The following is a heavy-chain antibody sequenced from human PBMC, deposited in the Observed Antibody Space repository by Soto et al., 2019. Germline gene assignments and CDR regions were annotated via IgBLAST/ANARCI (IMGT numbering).Heavy chain of an antibody. CDR3: ARAYGVVDQPPTSAFDI. Sequence: SETLSLTCAVFGGSFSGYYWSWIRQPPGKGLEWIGEINHSGSTNYNPSLKSRVTISVDTSKKQFSLKLSSVTAADTAVYYCARAYGVVDQPPTSAFDIWGQGTMVTVSS. J-gene: IGHJ3*02. CDR2: INHSGST. D-gene: IGHD3-22*01. CDR1: GGSFSGYY. V-gene: IGHV4-34*01.